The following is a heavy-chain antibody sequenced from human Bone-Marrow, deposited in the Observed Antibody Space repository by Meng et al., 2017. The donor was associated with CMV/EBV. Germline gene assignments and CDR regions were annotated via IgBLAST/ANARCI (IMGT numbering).Heavy chain of an antibody. J-gene: IGHJ5*02. V-gene: IGHV3-7*01. Sequence: GESLKISCAASGLNFNRWMSWVRQAPGKGLEWVAMIKPDEIEIHYVDSVKGRFTISRDNAKKSLYLQMNSLRVEDTAVYFCASLDTATFPGVAHWGQGTLVTVYS. CDR3: ASLDTATFPGVAH. CDR1: GLNFNRW. D-gene: IGHD5-18*01. CDR2: IKPDEIEI.